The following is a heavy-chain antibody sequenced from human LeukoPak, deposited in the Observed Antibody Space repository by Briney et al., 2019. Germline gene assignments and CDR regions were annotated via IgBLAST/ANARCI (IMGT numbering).Heavy chain of an antibody. D-gene: IGHD3-22*01. CDR2: FDPEDGET. J-gene: IGHJ6*03. V-gene: IGHV1-24*01. CDR3: ATASSDSSGYYYYYYYMDV. CDR1: GYTLTELS. Sequence: GASVKVSCKVPGYTLTELSMHWARQAPGKGLEWMGGFDPEDGETIYAQKFQGRVTMTEDTSTDTAYMELSSLRSEDTAVYYCATASSDSSGYYYYYYYMDVWGKGTTVTVSS.